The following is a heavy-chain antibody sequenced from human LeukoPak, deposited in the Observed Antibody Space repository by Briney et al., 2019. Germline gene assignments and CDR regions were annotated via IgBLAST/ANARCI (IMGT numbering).Heavy chain of an antibody. CDR2: IDSDGYST. CDR3: AKDRDYVWGSYRPQADY. J-gene: IGHJ4*02. V-gene: IGHV3-74*01. CDR1: RFTFNTYW. D-gene: IGHD3-16*02. Sequence: PGGSLRLSCAASRFTFNTYWMHWVRQAPGKGLVWVSRIDSDGYSTAYADSVKGRFTISRDNSKNTLYLQMNSLRAEDTAVYYCAKDRDYVWGSYRPQADYWGQGTLITVSS.